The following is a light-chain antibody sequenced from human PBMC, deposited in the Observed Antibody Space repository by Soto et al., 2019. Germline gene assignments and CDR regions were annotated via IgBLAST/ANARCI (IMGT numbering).Light chain of an antibody. V-gene: IGLV2-14*03. CDR2: DVT. Sequence: QSALTQPASVSGSPGQSITISCTGTSSDIGAYDFVSWHQQHPGEAPKLIIYDVTNRPSGVSNRFSGSKSGNTASLTISGLQAEDEADYYCCSYATSDTHVFGTGTKLTVL. J-gene: IGLJ1*01. CDR3: CSYATSDTHV. CDR1: SSDIGAYDF.